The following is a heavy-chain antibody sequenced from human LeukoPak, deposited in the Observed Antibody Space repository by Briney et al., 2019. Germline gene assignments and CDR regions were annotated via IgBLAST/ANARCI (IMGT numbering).Heavy chain of an antibody. CDR2: ISYDGSNK. CDR1: GFTFSSYA. CDR3: AGITMAL. V-gene: IGHV3-30-3*01. D-gene: IGHD3-10*01. Sequence: GGSLRLSCAASGFTFSSYAMHWVRQAPGKGLEWVAVISYDGSNKYYADSVKGRFTISGDNSKNTLYLQMNSLRAEDTAVYYCAGITMALWGQGTLVTVSS. J-gene: IGHJ4*02.